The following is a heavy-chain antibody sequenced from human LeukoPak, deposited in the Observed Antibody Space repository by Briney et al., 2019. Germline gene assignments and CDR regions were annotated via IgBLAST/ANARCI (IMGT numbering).Heavy chain of an antibody. J-gene: IGHJ4*02. D-gene: IGHD3-3*01. CDR1: GGSIISGDYY. CDR3: ARHPYYDFWSGYYMGFDY. V-gene: IGHV4-39*01. CDR2: IYYSGST. Sequence: SETLSLTCSVSGGSIISGDYYWSWIRQPPGKGLEWIGSIYYSGSTYYNPSLKSRVTISVDTSKNQFSLKLSSVTAADTAVYYCARHPYYDFWSGYYMGFDYWGQGTLVTVSS.